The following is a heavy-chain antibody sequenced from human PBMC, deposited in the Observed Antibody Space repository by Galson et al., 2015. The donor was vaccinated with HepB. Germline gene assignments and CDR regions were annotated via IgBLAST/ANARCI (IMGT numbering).Heavy chain of an antibody. V-gene: IGHV3-21*01. Sequence: SLRLSCAASGFTFSSYSMNWVRRAPGKGLEWVSSISSSSSYIYYADSVKGRFTISRDNAKNSLYLQMNSLRAEDTAVYYCARDSSSWDGGAFDIWGQGTMVTVSS. CDR3: ARDSSSWDGGAFDI. J-gene: IGHJ3*02. CDR1: GFTFSSYS. D-gene: IGHD6-13*01. CDR2: ISSSSSYI.